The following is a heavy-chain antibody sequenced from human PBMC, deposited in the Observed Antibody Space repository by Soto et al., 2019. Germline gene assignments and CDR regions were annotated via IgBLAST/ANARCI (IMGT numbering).Heavy chain of an antibody. J-gene: IGHJ4*02. CDR1: GGSISSGGYY. CDR3: ARLNREQQLVLDY. V-gene: IGHV4-31*03. Sequence: SETLSLTCTVSGGSISSGGYYWSWIRQHPGKGLEWIGYIYYSGSTYYNPSLKSRVTISVDTSKNQFSLKLSSVTAADTAVYYCARLNREQQLVLDYWGQGTLVTVSS. CDR2: IYYSGST. D-gene: IGHD6-13*01.